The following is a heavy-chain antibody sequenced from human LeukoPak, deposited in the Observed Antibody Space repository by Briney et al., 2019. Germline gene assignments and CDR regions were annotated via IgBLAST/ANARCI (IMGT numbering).Heavy chain of an antibody. Sequence: SETLSLTCAVYGGSFSGYYWSGLRQPPGKGLEWIGEINHSGSTNYNPSLKSRATISVDTSKNQFSLKLSSVTAADTAVYYCASLLRWGQGTLVTVSS. CDR2: INHSGST. CDR3: ASLLR. J-gene: IGHJ4*02. V-gene: IGHV4-34*01. D-gene: IGHD3-22*01. CDR1: GGSFSGYY.